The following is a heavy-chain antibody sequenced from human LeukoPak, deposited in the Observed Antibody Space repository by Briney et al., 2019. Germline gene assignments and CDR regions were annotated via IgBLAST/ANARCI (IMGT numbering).Heavy chain of an antibody. CDR3: ALIYCSGGSCYSGDYYYYGMDV. Sequence: GASVKVSCKASGGTFSSYAISWVRQAPGQGLEWMGGIIPIFGTANYAQKFQGRVTITADESTSTAYMELSSLRSEDTAVYHCALIYCSGGSCYSGDYYYYGMDVWGQGTTVTVSS. CDR1: GGTFSSYA. J-gene: IGHJ6*02. D-gene: IGHD2-15*01. V-gene: IGHV1-69*13. CDR2: IIPIFGTA.